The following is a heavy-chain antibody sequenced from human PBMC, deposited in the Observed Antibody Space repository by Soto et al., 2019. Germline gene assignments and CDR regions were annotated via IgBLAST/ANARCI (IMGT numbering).Heavy chain of an antibody. D-gene: IGHD3-22*01. V-gene: IGHV2-70*04. J-gene: IGHJ4*02. Sequence: SGPTLVNPTQTLTLTCTFSGFSLSTSGMRVSWIRQPPGKALEWLARIDWDDDKFYSTSLKTRLTDSKDTSKNQVVLTITNMDPLDTTTYFCARSMTPPLGYFDYWGQGTLVTGLL. CDR1: GFSLSTSGMR. CDR2: IDWDDDK. CDR3: ARSMTPPLGYFDY.